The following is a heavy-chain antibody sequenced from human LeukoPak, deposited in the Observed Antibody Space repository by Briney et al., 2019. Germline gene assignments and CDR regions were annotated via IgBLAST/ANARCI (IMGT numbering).Heavy chain of an antibody. J-gene: IGHJ4*02. D-gene: IGHD2-8*01. Sequence: IXXVXXXXGQGLEWIGIIYPSVDTTDSSQKFKGRVTVTRDTSTSTVYMELWTLRSEDTAIYYCIREYEGGYFDYWGQGTLVTVSS. CDR2: IYPSVDTT. CDR3: IREYEGGYFDY. V-gene: IGHV1-46*01.